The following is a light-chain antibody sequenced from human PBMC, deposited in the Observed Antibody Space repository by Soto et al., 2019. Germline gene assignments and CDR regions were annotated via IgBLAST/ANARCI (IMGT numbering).Light chain of an antibody. CDR3: ASWDNSLNGLYV. CDR2: GDN. Sequence: QSVLTQPPSASGTPGQRVSISCSGSSSNIGSHPVNWYQQLPGTAPKLLLYGDNQRPSGVPDRFSGSKSGTSASLAISGLQSEEEAHYYCASWDNSLNGLYVFGTGTKVTVL. CDR1: SSNIGSHP. J-gene: IGLJ1*01. V-gene: IGLV1-44*01.